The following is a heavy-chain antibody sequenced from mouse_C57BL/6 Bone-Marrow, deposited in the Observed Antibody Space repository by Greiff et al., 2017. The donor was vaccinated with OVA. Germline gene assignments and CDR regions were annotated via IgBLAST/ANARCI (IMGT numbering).Heavy chain of an antibody. CDR3: ARSLPHYYGSSPFAY. J-gene: IGHJ3*01. Sequence: QVQLQQSGAELARPGASVKLSCKASGYTFTSYGISWVKQRTGQGLEWIGEIYPRSGNTYYNEKFKGKATLTADKSSSTAYMELRSLTSEDSAVYFCARSLPHYYGSSPFAYWGQGTLVTVSA. D-gene: IGHD1-1*01. CDR1: GYTFTSYG. V-gene: IGHV1-81*01. CDR2: IYPRSGNT.